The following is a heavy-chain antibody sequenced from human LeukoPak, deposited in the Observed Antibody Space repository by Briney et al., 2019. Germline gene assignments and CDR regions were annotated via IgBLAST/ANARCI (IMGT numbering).Heavy chain of an antibody. Sequence: GGSLRLSCSASGFTFSSYAMHWVRQAPGKGLVWVSRIKGDGSGASYADSVKGRFTISRDNAKNTLYLEMSSLRGDDTAVYYCACTSRPIDAWGQGTLVTVSS. V-gene: IGHV3-74*01. CDR2: IKGDGSGA. CDR1: GFTFSSYA. J-gene: IGHJ5*02. CDR3: ACTSRPIDA. D-gene: IGHD2-8*01.